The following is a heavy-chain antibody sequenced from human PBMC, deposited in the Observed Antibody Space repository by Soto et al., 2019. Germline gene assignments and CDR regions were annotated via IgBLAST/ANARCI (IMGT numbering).Heavy chain of an antibody. V-gene: IGHV1-69*02. Sequence: GASVTLSCEDSGGTFNSCTRSWVRQATGQGLEWMGRIIPILGIANYAQKFQGRVTITADKSTSTAYMELSSLRSEDTAVYYCARGDSAYSGYVYWGQGTLVTVSS. J-gene: IGHJ4*02. CDR3: ARGDSAYSGYVY. CDR1: GGTFNSCT. CDR2: IIPILGIA. D-gene: IGHD5-12*01.